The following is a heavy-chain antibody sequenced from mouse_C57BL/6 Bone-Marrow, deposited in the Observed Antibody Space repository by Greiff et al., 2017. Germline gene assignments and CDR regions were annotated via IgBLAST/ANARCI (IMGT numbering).Heavy chain of an antibody. CDR2: IYPGGGRT. CDR1: GYTFTSYW. CDR3: ARWVYYYSSRANAMDY. J-gene: IGHJ4*01. Sequence: QVQLQQPGAELVKPGASVKMSCKASGYTFTSYWITWVKQRPGQGLEWIGDIYPGGGRTHYNEQFKSQATLTVDTSSSTAYMQHSSRTADDYAGYYGARWVYYYSSRANAMDYWGQGTSVTVSS. V-gene: IGHV1-55*01. D-gene: IGHD1-1*01.